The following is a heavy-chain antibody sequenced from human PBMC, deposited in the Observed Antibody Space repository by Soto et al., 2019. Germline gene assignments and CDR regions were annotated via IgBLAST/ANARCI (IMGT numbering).Heavy chain of an antibody. D-gene: IGHD2-15*01. V-gene: IGHV1-69*06. CDR2: TGSGTGPG. Sequence: PSVKVSCKASGGSLSTNPISWVRQAPGQGLEWMGGTGSGTGPGNNAQKFQGRLTVTADKSTSTVYMELTNLSSEDTAVYYCARRDSGGFFRFFDSWGQGTLVTVSS. CDR1: GGSLSTNP. CDR3: ARRDSGGFFRFFDS. J-gene: IGHJ4*02.